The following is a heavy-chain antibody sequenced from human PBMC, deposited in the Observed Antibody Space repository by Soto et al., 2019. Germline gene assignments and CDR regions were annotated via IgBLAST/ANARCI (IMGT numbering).Heavy chain of an antibody. J-gene: IGHJ4*02. Sequence: EVQLLESGGGLVQPGGSLRLSCAASGFTFRSYAMSWVRQAPGRGLEWVSAISGSGGSTYYADSVKGRFTISRDNSKNTLYLQMNSLRAEDTAVYYCAKDIVVVPAAIQWGQGTLVTVSS. D-gene: IGHD2-2*02. CDR3: AKDIVVVPAAIQ. CDR2: ISGSGGST. CDR1: GFTFRSYA. V-gene: IGHV3-23*01.